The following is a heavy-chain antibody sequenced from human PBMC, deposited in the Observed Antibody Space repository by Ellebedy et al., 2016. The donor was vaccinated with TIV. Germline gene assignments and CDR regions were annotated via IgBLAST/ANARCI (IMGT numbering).Heavy chain of an antibody. D-gene: IGHD4-17*01. J-gene: IGHJ3*02. V-gene: IGHV3-21*01. CDR3: ARDHAPDGDYDPGAFDI. Sequence: GESLKISXPSSGFTFSSYSMNWVRQAPGKGLEWVSSISSSSSYIYYADSVKGRFTISRDNAKNSLYLQMNSLRAEDTAVYYCARDHAPDGDYDPGAFDIWGQGTMVTVSS. CDR2: ISSSSSYI. CDR1: GFTFSSYS.